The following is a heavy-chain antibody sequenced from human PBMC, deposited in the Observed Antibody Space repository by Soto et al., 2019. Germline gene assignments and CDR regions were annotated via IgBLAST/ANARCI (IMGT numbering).Heavy chain of an antibody. V-gene: IGHV4-59*01. J-gene: IGHJ4*02. CDR3: ARVDVDTAMVTFDY. Sequence: SETLSLTCTVSGGSISSYYWSWIRQPPGKGLEWIGYIYYSGSTNYNPYLKSRVTISVDTSKNQFSLKLSSVTAADTAVYYCARVDVDTAMVTFDYWGQGTLVTVSS. CDR2: IYYSGST. CDR1: GGSISSYY. D-gene: IGHD5-18*01.